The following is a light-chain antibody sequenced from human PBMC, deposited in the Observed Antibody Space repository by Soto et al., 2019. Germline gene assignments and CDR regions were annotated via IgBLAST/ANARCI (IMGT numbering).Light chain of an antibody. J-gene: IGKJ1*01. CDR3: QHYNSYSEA. CDR1: QPISSW. V-gene: IGKV1-5*01. CDR2: DAS. Sequence: DIPLTQSPPALSASVRARVTITCRASQPISSWLAWYHQKPGKAPKLLIYDASNLESGVPSRFSGSGSGTDFTLTISSLQPDDFATYYCQHYNSYSEAVGQGTKVDIK.